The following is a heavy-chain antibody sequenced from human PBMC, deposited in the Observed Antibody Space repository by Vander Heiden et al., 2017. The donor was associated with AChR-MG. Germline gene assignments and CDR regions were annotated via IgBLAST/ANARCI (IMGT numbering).Heavy chain of an antibody. CDR1: GGSFSGYY. Sequence: QVQLQQWGAGLLKPSATLSLTCAVYGGSFSGYYWSRLRQPPGKGLEWIGEINHSGSTNYNPSLKSRVTISVDTSKNQFSLKLSSVTAADTAVYYCARGYYDFWSGYYYYYYYGMDVWGQGTTVTVSS. V-gene: IGHV4-34*01. CDR3: ARGYYDFWSGYYYYYYYGMDV. D-gene: IGHD3-3*01. CDR2: INHSGST. J-gene: IGHJ6*02.